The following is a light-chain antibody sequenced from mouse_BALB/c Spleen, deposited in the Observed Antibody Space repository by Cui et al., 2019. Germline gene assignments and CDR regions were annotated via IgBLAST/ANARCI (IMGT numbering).Light chain of an antibody. Sequence: DIVMTQSPSSLTVTAGEKVTMSCKSSQSLLNSGNQKNYLTWYQQKPGQPPKLLIYWASTRESGVPDRFTGSGSGTDFTLTISSVQAEDLAVYYCQNDYSYPFTFGSGTKFEIK. CDR3: QNDYSYPFT. CDR1: QSLLNSGNQKNY. J-gene: IGKJ4*01. CDR2: WAS. V-gene: IGKV8-19*01.